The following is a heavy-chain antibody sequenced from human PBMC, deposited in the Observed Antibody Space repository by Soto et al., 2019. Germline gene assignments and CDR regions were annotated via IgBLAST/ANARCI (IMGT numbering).Heavy chain of an antibody. D-gene: IGHD3-22*01. CDR2: ISSSSSTI. CDR1: GFTFSSYS. CDR3: ARGLMPMIVVIFDY. Sequence: GGSLRLSCAASGFTFSSYSMNWVRQAPGKGLEWVSYISSSSSTIYYADSVKGRFTISRDNAKNSLYLQMNSLRDEDTAVYYCARGLMPMIVVIFDYWGQGTLVTVSS. J-gene: IGHJ4*02. V-gene: IGHV3-48*02.